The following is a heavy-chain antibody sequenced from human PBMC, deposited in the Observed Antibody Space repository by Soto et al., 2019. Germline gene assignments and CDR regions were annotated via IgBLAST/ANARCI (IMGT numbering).Heavy chain of an antibody. CDR2: INHSGST. CDR1: GGSFSGYY. J-gene: IGHJ4*02. D-gene: IGHD6-19*01. CDR3: ASSSSGWYRGEDY. Sequence: SETLSLTCAVYGGSFSGYYWSWIRQPPGKGLEWIGEINHSGSTNYNPSLKSRVAISVDTSKNQFSLKLSSVTAADTAVYYCASSSSGWYRGEDYWGQGTLVTVSS. V-gene: IGHV4-34*01.